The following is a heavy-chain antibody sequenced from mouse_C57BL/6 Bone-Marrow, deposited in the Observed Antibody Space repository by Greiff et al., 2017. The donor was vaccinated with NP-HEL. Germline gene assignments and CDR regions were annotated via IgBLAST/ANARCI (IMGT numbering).Heavy chain of an antibody. J-gene: IGHJ4*01. D-gene: IGHD2-4*01. CDR2: IDPSDSYT. V-gene: IGHV1-69*01. CDR3: ARDYDYPYYAMDY. Sequence: QVQLQQPGAELVMPGASVKLSCKASGYTFTSYWMHWVKQRPGQGLEWIGEIDPSDSYTNYNQKFKGKATLTVDKSSSTAYMQLSSLSSEDSAVYYYARDYDYPYYAMDYWGQGTSVTVSS. CDR1: GYTFTSYW.